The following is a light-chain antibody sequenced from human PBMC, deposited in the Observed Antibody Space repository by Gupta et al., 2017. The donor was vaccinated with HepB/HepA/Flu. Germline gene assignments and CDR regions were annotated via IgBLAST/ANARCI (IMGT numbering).Light chain of an antibody. CDR1: SSNIGTGYD. J-gene: IGLJ2*01. V-gene: IGLV1-40*01. Sequence: QSVLTQPPSVSGAPGQRVTIPCTGSSSNIGTGYDVHWYQQFPGTGPKLLIYGNNNRPSGVPDRFSGSKSGTSASLAITGLRAEDEADYYCQSYDTNLSDSVFGGGTKLTVL. CDR3: QSYDTNLSDSV. CDR2: GNN.